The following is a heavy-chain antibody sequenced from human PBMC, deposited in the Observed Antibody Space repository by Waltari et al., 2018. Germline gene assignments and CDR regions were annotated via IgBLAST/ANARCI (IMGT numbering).Heavy chain of an antibody. Sequence: EVQLVESGGGLVQPGGSLRLSCAASGFTFSTYWLHCVRQAPGKGLVWVSRINTDGSSTSYADSVKGRFTVSRDNAKNMLYLQMNSLRAEDTAVYYCARGGSSGYSFGFYWGQGSLVTVSS. CDR1: GFTFSTYW. CDR3: ARGGSSGYSFGFY. J-gene: IGHJ4*02. D-gene: IGHD5-18*01. CDR2: INTDGSST. V-gene: IGHV3-74*01.